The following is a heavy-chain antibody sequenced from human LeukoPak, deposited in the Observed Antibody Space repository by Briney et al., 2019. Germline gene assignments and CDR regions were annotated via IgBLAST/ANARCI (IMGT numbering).Heavy chain of an antibody. CDR1: GFTFSSYW. CDR2: INSDGSST. J-gene: IGHJ6*03. D-gene: IGHD3-3*01. CDR3: AREARDVSYYDCWSGYLRNYYYYYMDV. Sequence: GGSLRLSCAASGFTFSSYWMHWVRQAPGKGLVWVSRINSDGSSTSYADSVKGRFTISRDNAKNTLYLQMNSLRAEDTAVYYCAREARDVSYYDCWSGYLRNYYYYYMDVWGKGTTVTVSS. V-gene: IGHV3-74*01.